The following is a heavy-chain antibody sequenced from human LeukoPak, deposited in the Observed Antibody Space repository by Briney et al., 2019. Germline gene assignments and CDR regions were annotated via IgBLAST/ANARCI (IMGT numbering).Heavy chain of an antibody. Sequence: PGGSLRLSCAASGFTFRSYGMHWVRQAPGKGLEWVAFIRYDGSNKYYADSVKGRFTISRDNSKNTLYLQMNSLRAEDTAVYYCAKDPHDFWSGYYPDAFDIWGQGTMVTVSS. V-gene: IGHV3-30*02. CDR3: AKDPHDFWSGYYPDAFDI. D-gene: IGHD3-3*01. CDR2: IRYDGSNK. CDR1: GFTFRSYG. J-gene: IGHJ3*02.